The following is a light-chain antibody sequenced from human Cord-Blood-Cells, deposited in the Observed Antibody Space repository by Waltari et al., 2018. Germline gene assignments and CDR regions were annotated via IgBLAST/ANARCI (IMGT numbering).Light chain of an antibody. CDR1: SSNIGAGYD. Sequence: QSVLTQPPSVSGAPGQRVTISCTGSSSNIGAGYDVHWYQQLPGTAPKLLIYGNSNLPSGVPDRFAGSKSGTSASLAITGLQAEDEAEYDCQSYDSSLSGSGFGGGTKLTVL. J-gene: IGLJ2*01. V-gene: IGLV1-40*01. CDR2: GNS. CDR3: QSYDSSLSGSG.